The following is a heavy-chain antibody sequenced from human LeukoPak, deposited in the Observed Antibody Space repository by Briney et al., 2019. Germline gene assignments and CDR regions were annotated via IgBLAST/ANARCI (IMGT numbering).Heavy chain of an antibody. Sequence: KPSETLSLTCAVYGGSFSGYYWSWIRQPPGKGLEWIGEINHSGSTNYNPSLKSRVTISVDTSKNQFSLKLSSVTAADTAVYYCARGPLEVYFDWLLPNPTQKYYFDYWGQGTLVTVSS. J-gene: IGHJ4*02. V-gene: IGHV4-34*01. CDR3: ARGPLEVYFDWLLPNPTQKYYFDY. CDR1: GGSFSGYY. CDR2: INHSGST. D-gene: IGHD3-9*01.